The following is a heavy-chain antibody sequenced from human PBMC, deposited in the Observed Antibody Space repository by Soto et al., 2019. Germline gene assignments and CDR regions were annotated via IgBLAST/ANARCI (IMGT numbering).Heavy chain of an antibody. D-gene: IGHD4-17*01. CDR3: ARETVTPEDGSYVVIDV. CDR1: GGTFSSST. CDR2: IIPVLDVT. V-gene: IGHV1-69*08. J-gene: IGHJ6*02. Sequence: QVQLVQSGAEVKKPGSSVKVSCKTSGGTFSSSTFSWVRQAPGQGLEWMGNIIPVLDVTNYAQKFRDRLTIIADKSTSTAYMELSSLRYEDTAVYYCARETVTPEDGSYVVIDVWGQGTTVTVSS.